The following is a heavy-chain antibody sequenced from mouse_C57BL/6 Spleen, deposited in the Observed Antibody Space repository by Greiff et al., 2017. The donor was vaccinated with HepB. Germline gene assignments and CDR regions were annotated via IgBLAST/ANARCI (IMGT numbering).Heavy chain of an antibody. CDR3: ARDWQDWAMDY. D-gene: IGHD6-1*01. J-gene: IGHJ4*01. Sequence: EVQLQQSGPGLVKPSQSLSLTCSVTGYSITSGYYWNWIRQFPGNKLEWMGYISYDGSNNYNPSLKNRISITRDTSKNQFFLKLNSVTTEDTATYYCARDWQDWAMDYWGQGTSVTVSS. CDR1: GYSITSGYY. CDR2: ISYDGSN. V-gene: IGHV3-6*01.